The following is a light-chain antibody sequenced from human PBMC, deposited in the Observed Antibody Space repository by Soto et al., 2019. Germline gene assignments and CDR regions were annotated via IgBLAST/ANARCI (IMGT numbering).Light chain of an antibody. CDR2: EVN. J-gene: IGLJ1*01. CDR3: SSYAGSSNV. Sequence: QSALTQPPSASGSPGQSVAISCTGTSSDVGGYNYVSWYQQHPGKAPNLMIYEVNKRPSGVPDRFSGSKSGNTASLTASGLQAEDEADYYCSSYAGSSNVFGTGTKVTVL. CDR1: SSDVGGYNY. V-gene: IGLV2-8*01.